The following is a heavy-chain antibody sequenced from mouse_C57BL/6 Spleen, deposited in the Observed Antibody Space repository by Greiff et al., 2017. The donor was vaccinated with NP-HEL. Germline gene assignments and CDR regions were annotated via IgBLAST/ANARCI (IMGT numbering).Heavy chain of an antibody. CDR2: INPYNGGT. CDR1: GYTFTDYY. CDR3: ARNNGSSLWFVY. Sequence: EVQPQQSGPVLVKPGASVQMSCKASGYTFTDYYMNWVKQSHGKSLEWIGVINPYNGGTSDNQKFKGKATLTVDKSSSTAHMELNSLTSEDSAVYYWARNNGSSLWFVYWGQGTLVIVSA. J-gene: IGHJ3*01. V-gene: IGHV1-19*01. D-gene: IGHD1-1*01.